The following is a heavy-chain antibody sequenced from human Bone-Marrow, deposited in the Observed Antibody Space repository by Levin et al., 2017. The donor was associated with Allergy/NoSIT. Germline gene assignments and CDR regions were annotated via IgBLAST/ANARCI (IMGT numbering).Heavy chain of an antibody. J-gene: IGHJ3*02. CDR3: ARDLYDSSGYHI. V-gene: IGHV1-69*06. CDR2: IIPIFGTA. D-gene: IGHD3-22*01. CDR1: GGTFSSYA. Sequence: SVKVSCKASGGTFSSYAISWVRQAPGQGLEWMGGIIPIFGTANYAQKFQGRVTITADKSTSTAYMELSSLRSEDTAVYYCARDLYDSSGYHIWGQGTMVTVSS.